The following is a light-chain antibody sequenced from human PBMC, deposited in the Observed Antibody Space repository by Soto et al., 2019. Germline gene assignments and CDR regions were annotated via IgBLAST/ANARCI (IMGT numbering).Light chain of an antibody. J-gene: IGKJ4*01. CDR3: QQYGSSPLT. V-gene: IGKV3-20*01. CDR2: GAS. Sequence: EIVLTQSPGTLSLSPGERATLYCRASQSVSSSYLAWYQQKPGQAPRLLIYGASSRDTGMPDRFSGSGSGTDFTLTSSRLEPEDFAVYYCQQYGSSPLTFGGGTKVEIK. CDR1: QSVSSSY.